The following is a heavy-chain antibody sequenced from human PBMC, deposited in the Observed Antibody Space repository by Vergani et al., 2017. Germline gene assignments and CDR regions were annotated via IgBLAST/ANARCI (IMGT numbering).Heavy chain of an antibody. J-gene: IGHJ4*02. CDR1: GFTFSSYA. Sequence: EVQLLESGGGLVQPGGSLRLSCAASGFTFSSYAMSWVRQAPGKGLEWVSAISGSGGSTYYADSVKGRFTISRDNSKNTLYLQMNSLRAEDTGVYYCAKDRHCSSTSCCLDYWGQGTLVTVSS. D-gene: IGHD2-2*01. V-gene: IGHV3-23*01. CDR2: ISGSGGST. CDR3: AKDRHCSSTSCCLDY.